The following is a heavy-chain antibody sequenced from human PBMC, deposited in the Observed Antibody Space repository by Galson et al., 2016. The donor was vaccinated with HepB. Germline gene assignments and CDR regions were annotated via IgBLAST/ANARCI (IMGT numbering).Heavy chain of an antibody. CDR2: ITHKGTT. CDR3: ARGIRRGLTIFGVVTLFDP. CDR1: GGSFSGYD. J-gene: IGHJ5*02. D-gene: IGHD3-3*01. V-gene: IGHV4-34*01. Sequence: ETLSLTCAVYGGSFSGYDWTWIRQPPGKGLEWIGEITHKGTTNYNPSLNSRVTMSVDTSKSQFSLTMNSVTAADTAVYFCARGIRRGLTIFGVVTLFDPWGQGTLVTVSS.